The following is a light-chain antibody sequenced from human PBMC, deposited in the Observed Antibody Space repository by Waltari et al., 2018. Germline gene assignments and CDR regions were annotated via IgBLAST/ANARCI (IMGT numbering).Light chain of an antibody. CDR3: TAWDSSLKGLL. J-gene: IGLJ2*01. Sequence: QSVLSQPPSASGTPGQRVSISCPGSASNIERATVNWYPHLPGTAPKLLIYRDNLRPSGVPDRFSGSKSGTSASLAISGLQSEDEADYFCTAWDSSLKGLLFGGGTRLTVL. CDR1: ASNIERAT. CDR2: RDN. V-gene: IGLV1-44*01.